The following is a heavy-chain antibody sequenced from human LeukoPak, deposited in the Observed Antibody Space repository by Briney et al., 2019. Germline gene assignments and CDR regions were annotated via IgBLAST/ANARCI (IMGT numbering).Heavy chain of an antibody. CDR1: GFTFSSYG. CDR3: AKGRYCSVGSCPDGWFDP. D-gene: IGHD2-15*01. CDR2: ISYDGGKK. J-gene: IGHJ5*02. V-gene: IGHV3-30*18. Sequence: GGALRLSCAASGFTFSSYGMPWGRQAPGKGLEWVAVISYDGGKKYYADSVKGRFTISRANSKNTLYLQMNSLGAEDTAVYYCAKGRYCSVGSCPDGWFDPWGQGTLVTVSS.